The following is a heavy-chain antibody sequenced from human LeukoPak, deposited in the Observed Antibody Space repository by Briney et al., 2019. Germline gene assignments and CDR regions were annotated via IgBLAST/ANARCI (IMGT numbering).Heavy chain of an antibody. CDR3: ARQGYCTSTTCYYYYGMAV. D-gene: IGHD2-2*01. CDR2: IYHSGST. J-gene: IGHJ6*02. V-gene: IGHV4-59*08. CDR1: XXXXXXYY. Sequence: SETXSXXXXXXXXXXXXYYXNWIRXPPGKGLEWIGYIYHSGSTYYSPSLKSRVTISVDTSKNQFSLKLSSVTAADTAVYYCARQGYCTSTTCYYYYGMAVWGQGTTVTVSS.